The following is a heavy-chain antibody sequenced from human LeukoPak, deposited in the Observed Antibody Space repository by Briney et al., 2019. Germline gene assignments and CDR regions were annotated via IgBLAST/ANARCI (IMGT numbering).Heavy chain of an antibody. Sequence: GGSLRLSWAASGFTFSSYGMSWVRQAPGKGLEWVSAISGSGGSTYYADSVKGRFTISRDNSKNTLYLQMNSLRAEDTAVYYCAKYLSPVVPYFDYWGQGTLVTVSS. D-gene: IGHD4-23*01. J-gene: IGHJ4*02. CDR2: ISGSGGST. CDR1: GFTFSSYG. CDR3: AKYLSPVVPYFDY. V-gene: IGHV3-23*01.